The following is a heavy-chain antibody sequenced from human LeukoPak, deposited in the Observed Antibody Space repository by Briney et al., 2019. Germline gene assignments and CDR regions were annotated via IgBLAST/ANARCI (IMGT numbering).Heavy chain of an antibody. V-gene: IGHV4-59*01. J-gene: IGHJ4*02. CDR1: GGSISSYY. CDR2: IYYSGST. Sequence: PSETLSLTCTVSGGSISSYYWSWIRQPPGKGLEWIGYIYYSGSTNYNPSLKSRVTISVDTSKNQFSLKLSSVTAADTAVYYCASRAGSLAFDYWGQGTLVTVSS. CDR3: ASRAGSLAFDY.